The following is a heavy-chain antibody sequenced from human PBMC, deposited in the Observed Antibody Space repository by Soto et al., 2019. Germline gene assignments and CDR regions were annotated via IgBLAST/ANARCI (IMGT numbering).Heavy chain of an antibody. J-gene: IGHJ4*02. CDR1: GFTFSDYY. CDR2: ISGNGEII. D-gene: IGHD4-17*01. CDR3: ARDVDADFRTDFDY. Sequence: GXSLRLSCAASGFTFSDYYLHWIRRAPGKGLEWISYISGNGEIIQYAASARGRFTISRDNAENSVYLEMDSLRAEDTALYYCARDVDADFRTDFDYWGRGTLVTVSS. V-gene: IGHV3-11*01.